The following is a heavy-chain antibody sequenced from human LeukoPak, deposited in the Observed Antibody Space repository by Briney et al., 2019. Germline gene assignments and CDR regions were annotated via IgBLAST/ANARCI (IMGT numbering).Heavy chain of an antibody. V-gene: IGHV4-28*03. CDR3: ARGVGGNYPNVFDI. CDR2: IYYSGST. J-gene: IGHJ3*02. D-gene: IGHD1-26*01. Sequence: SETLSLTCAVSGYSISNSNWWGWIRQPPGKGLEWIGNIYYSGSTYYNPSLKSRVTMSVDTSKNHFSLRLSSVTAMDTAVYYCARGVGGNYPNVFDIWGQGTMVTVS. CDR1: GYSISNSNW.